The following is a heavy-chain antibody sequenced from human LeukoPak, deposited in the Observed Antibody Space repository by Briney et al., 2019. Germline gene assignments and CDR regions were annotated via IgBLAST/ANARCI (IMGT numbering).Heavy chain of an antibody. J-gene: IGHJ4*02. CDR1: GFTFSSYA. CDR3: VKCVSPVGYSSGYYYYH. Sequence: GGSLRLSCSASGFTFSSYAMHWVRQAPGKGLEYVSAVSTSGGSTYYADSVKGRFTISRDNAKNTLYLQMSSLRPEDTAVYYCVKCVSPVGYSSGYYYYHWGQGTLVTVSS. D-gene: IGHD3-22*01. V-gene: IGHV3-64D*09. CDR2: VSTSGGST.